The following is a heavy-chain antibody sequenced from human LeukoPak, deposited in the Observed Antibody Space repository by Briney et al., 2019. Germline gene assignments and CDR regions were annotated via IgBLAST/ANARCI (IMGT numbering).Heavy chain of an antibody. Sequence: GGSLTLSCVATGFPLTGNYMSWIRQPPGKGPEWVAYISSGSYRKYYADSVRGRFTISRDHAKNSLFLEMSTLRVDDTALYYCARGKRTFDPGGQGTLVIVSS. J-gene: IGHJ5*02. CDR2: ISSGSYRK. CDR1: GFPLTGNY. CDR3: ARGKRTFDP. V-gene: IGHV3-11*01.